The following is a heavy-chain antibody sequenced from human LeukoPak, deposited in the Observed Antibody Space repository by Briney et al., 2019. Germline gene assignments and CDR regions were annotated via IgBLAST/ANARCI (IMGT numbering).Heavy chain of an antibody. D-gene: IGHD3-10*01. CDR2: TREDGSEK. J-gene: IGHJ4*02. V-gene: IGHV3-7*01. CDR3: ARELAGHYYGSGSSFDY. CDR1: GFTFSTYW. Sequence: GGSLRLSCTASGFTFSTYWMSWVRQAPGKGLEWVANTREDGSEKYYVDSVKGRFTISRDNAKNSLYLQMNSLRAEDTAVYYCARELAGHYYGSGSSFDYWGQGILVTVSS.